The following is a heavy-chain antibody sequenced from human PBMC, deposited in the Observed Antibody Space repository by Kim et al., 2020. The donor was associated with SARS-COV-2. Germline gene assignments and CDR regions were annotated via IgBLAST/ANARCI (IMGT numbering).Heavy chain of an antibody. CDR3: ARDYCSSTSCYRVAFGY. D-gene: IGHD2-2*01. J-gene: IGHJ4*02. CDR2: IWHDGSNK. Sequence: GGSLRLSCAASGFTFSSYGMHWVRQAPGKGLEWVAVIWHDGSNKYYADSVKGRFTISRDNSKNTLYLQMNSLRDEDTAVYYCARDYCSSTSCYRVAFGYCGQGTLVTVSS. V-gene: IGHV3-33*01. CDR1: GFTFSSYG.